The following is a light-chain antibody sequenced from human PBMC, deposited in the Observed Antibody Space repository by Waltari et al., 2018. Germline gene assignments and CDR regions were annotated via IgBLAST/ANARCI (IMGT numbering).Light chain of an antibody. Sequence: SYELTQSPSLSVSLGQTASIACFGENLDMNYVCWYQQRSGRSPVWVIFDDMKRPSGIPERCSGSRSGSTATLTISGTQSMYEADYYCQAWDSRTIIFGGGTSVTVL. J-gene: IGLJ2*01. CDR3: QAWDSRTII. CDR2: DDM. CDR1: NLDMNY. V-gene: IGLV3-1*01.